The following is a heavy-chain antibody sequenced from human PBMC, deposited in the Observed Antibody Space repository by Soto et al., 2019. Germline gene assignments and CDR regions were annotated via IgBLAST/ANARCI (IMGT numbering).Heavy chain of an antibody. Sequence: QVQLVPSGAEVKKPGSSVKVSCKASGGTFSSYTISWVRQAPGQGLEWMGRIIPILGIANYAQKFQGRVTITSDKSTSTAYMELSSLRSEDTAVYYCARDSVSRTVTTFNYWGQGTLVTVSS. CDR1: GGTFSSYT. D-gene: IGHD4-17*01. CDR3: ARDSVSRTVTTFNY. J-gene: IGHJ4*02. V-gene: IGHV1-69*08. CDR2: IIPILGIA.